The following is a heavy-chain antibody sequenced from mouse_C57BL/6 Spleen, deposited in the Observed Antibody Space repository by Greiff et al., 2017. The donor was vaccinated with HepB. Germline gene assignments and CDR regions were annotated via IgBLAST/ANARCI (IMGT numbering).Heavy chain of an antibody. D-gene: IGHD4-1*01. V-gene: IGHV2-2*01. CDR2: IWSGGST. Sequence: QVQLKESGPGLVQPSQSLSITCTVSGFSLTSYGVHWVRQSPGKGLEWLGVIWSGGSTDYNAAFISRLSISKDNSKSQVFFKMNSPQADDTAIYYCARNPLTGPYYFDYWGQGTTLTVSS. CDR3: ARNPLTGPYYFDY. J-gene: IGHJ2*01. CDR1: GFSLTSYG.